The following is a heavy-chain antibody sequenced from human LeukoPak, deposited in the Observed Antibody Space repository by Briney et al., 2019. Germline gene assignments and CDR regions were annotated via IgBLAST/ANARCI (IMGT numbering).Heavy chain of an antibody. CDR1: GYSFTRYY. J-gene: IGHJ3*02. Sequence: GASVKVSCKASGYSFTRYYMHWVRQAPGQGLEWMGWINPNSGGTNYAQNFQGRVTMTRDTSISTVYMELSRLKSDDTAVYYCATALTYCGGECSWLDAFDIWGQGTMVTVSS. CDR3: ATALTYCGGECSWLDAFDI. CDR2: INPNSGGT. V-gene: IGHV1-2*02. D-gene: IGHD2-21*01.